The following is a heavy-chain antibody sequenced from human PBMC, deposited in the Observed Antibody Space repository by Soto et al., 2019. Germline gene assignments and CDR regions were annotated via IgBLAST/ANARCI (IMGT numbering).Heavy chain of an antibody. J-gene: IGHJ6*02. D-gene: IGHD2-2*01. CDR3: ARGISTTRYYYYYGMDV. Sequence: ASVKVSCKASGYTLTSYYLHWVRQAPGQGPEWMGIINPSGGITNDAQKFQDRVTMTSDTSTSTVYMELSSLRSEDTAVYYCARGISTTRYYYYYGMDVWGQGTTVTVS. V-gene: IGHV1-46*01. CDR2: INPSGGIT. CDR1: GYTLTSYY.